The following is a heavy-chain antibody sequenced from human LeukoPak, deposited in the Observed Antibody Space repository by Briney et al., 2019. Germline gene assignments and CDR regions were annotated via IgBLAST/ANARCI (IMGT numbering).Heavy chain of an antibody. J-gene: IGHJ4*02. CDR3: VRGAKCSGADCDSTKEYVYYFDY. Sequence: ASVKVSCKASGYTFTGYYIHWVRQAPGQGLEWMGWINPDSGGTNYAQKFQGRVTMTRDTSIRTAYMELSRLRSDDTAVYYCVRGAKCSGADCDSTKEYVYYFDYWGQGTLVTVSS. D-gene: IGHD6-25*01. CDR1: GYTFTGYY. V-gene: IGHV1-2*02. CDR2: INPDSGGT.